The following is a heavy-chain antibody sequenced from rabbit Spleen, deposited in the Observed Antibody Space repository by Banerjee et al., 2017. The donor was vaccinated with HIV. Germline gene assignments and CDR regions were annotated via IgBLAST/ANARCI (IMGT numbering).Heavy chain of an antibody. Sequence: QEQLEESGGGLVQPGGSLKLSCKASGFDFSSYGMTWVRQAPGKGLEWIAYIDPVFGRTYYASWVNGRFSISRENTQNTVSLQLNSLTVADTATYFCVRDLGYAGYADHDYAYFNLWGPGTLVTVS. CDR3: VRDLGYAGYADHDYAYFNL. CDR2: IDPVFGRT. J-gene: IGHJ4*01. CDR1: GFDFSSYG. D-gene: IGHD7-1*01. V-gene: IGHV1S47*01.